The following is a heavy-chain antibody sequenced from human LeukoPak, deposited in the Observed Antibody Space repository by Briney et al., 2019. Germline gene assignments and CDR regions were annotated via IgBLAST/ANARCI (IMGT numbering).Heavy chain of an antibody. D-gene: IGHD3-22*01. J-gene: IGHJ4*02. CDR3: ASSPYDSSGYTDY. Sequence: HPGGSLRLSCAASGFTFSSYAMHWVRQAPGKGLVWVAVISYDGSNKYYADSVKGRFTISRDNSKNTLYLQMNSLRAEDTAVYYCASSPYDSSGYTDYWGQGTLVTVSS. V-gene: IGHV3-30-3*01. CDR2: ISYDGSNK. CDR1: GFTFSSYA.